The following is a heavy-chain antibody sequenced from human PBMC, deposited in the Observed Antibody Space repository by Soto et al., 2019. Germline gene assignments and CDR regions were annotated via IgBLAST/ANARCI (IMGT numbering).Heavy chain of an antibody. Sequence: QVQLVQSGAEVKKPGASVKVSCKASGYTFTSYYMHWVRQAPGQGLEWMGIINPSGGSTSYAQKFQGRVTMTRDTAKSTVYMELSSLRSEETAVYYCARDSGSYWGTGRNPYLINGDFDYWGQGTLVTVSS. CDR2: INPSGGST. J-gene: IGHJ4*02. V-gene: IGHV1-46*01. CDR1: GYTFTSYY. CDR3: ARDSGSYWGTGRNPYLINGDFDY. D-gene: IGHD1-26*01.